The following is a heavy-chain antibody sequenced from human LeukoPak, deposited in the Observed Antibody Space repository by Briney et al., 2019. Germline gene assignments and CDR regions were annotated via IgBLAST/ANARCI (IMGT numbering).Heavy chain of an antibody. D-gene: IGHD4-23*01. CDR3: ARATKKNYGGTYGY. J-gene: IGHJ4*02. CDR1: GGAFSSYA. Sequence: SVKVSCKASGGAFSSYAISWVRQAPGQGLEWMGGIIPIFGTANYAQKFQGRVTITADESTSTAYMELSSLRSEDTAVYYCARATKKNYGGTYGYWGQGTLVTVSS. V-gene: IGHV1-69*13. CDR2: IIPIFGTA.